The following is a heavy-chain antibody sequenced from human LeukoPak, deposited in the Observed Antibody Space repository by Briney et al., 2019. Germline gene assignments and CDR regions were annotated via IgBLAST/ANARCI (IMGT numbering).Heavy chain of an antibody. Sequence: SETLSLTCTVSGYSISSPDSYWGWIRQPPGKGLEYIGTIYYNGKTYYTPTRNSRVSISVDTSNNQFFLRLSSVTAADTAVYFCARQRDWTFYYLDNWGQGSLVTVSS. CDR1: GYSISSPDSY. V-gene: IGHV4-39*01. D-gene: IGHD3/OR15-3a*01. CDR3: ARQRDWTFYYLDN. J-gene: IGHJ4*02. CDR2: IYYNGKT.